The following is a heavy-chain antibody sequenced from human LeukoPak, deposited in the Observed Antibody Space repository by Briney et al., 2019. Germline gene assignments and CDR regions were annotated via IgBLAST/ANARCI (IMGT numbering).Heavy chain of an antibody. CDR1: GFTFSSYA. CDR2: ISYDGSNK. V-gene: IGHV3-30-3*01. Sequence: GGSLRLSCAASGFTFSSYAMHWVRQAPGKGLEWVAVISYDGSNKYYADSVKGRFTISRDNSKNTLYLQMNSLRAGDTAVYYCARGGAYYDYVWGSYRILDYWGQGTLVTVSS. CDR3: ARGGAYYDYVWGSYRILDY. D-gene: IGHD3-16*02. J-gene: IGHJ4*02.